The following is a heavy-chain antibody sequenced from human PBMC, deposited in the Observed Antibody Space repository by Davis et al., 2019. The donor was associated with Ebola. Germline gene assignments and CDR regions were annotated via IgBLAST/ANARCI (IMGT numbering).Heavy chain of an antibody. Sequence: ASVKVSCKGSGYTFTSYGISWVRQAPGQGLEWMGWISAYNGNTNYAQKLQGRVTMTTDTSTSTAYMELRSLRSDDTAVYYCARDELEPGGYYGMDVWGQGTTVTVSS. V-gene: IGHV1-18*01. D-gene: IGHD1-1*01. CDR2: ISAYNGNT. CDR3: ARDELEPGGYYGMDV. CDR1: GYTFTSYG. J-gene: IGHJ6*02.